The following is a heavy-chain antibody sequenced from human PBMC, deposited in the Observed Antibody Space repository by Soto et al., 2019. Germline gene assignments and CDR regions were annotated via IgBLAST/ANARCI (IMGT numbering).Heavy chain of an antibody. CDR1: GGTFSSYA. J-gene: IGHJ6*02. CDR2: IIPIFGTA. V-gene: IGHV1-69*12. CDR3: ARVAEHAEGYGMDV. D-gene: IGHD1-1*01. Sequence: QVQLVQSGAEVKKPGSSVKVSCKVSGGTFSSYAISWVRQAPGQGLEWMGGIIPIFGTANYAQKFQGRVTITADESTSTAYMELSSLRSEDTAVYYCARVAEHAEGYGMDVWGQGTTVTVSS.